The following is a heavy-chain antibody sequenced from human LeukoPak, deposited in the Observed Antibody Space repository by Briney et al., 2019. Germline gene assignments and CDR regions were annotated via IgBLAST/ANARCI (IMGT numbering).Heavy chain of an antibody. V-gene: IGHV3-30*18. CDR3: AKECGYSYGYDY. CDR1: GFNFNTHW. D-gene: IGHD5-18*01. Sequence: GGSLRLSCVASGFNFNTHWMSWVRQAPGKGLEWVAVISYDGSNKYYADSVKGRFTISRDNSKNTLYLQMNSLRAEDTAVYYCAKECGYSYGYDYWGQGTLVTVSS. J-gene: IGHJ4*02. CDR2: ISYDGSNK.